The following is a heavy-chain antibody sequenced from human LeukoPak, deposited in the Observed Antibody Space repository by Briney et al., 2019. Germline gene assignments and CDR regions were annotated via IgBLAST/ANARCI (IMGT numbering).Heavy chain of an antibody. Sequence: GASVKVSCKASGGTFSSYAISWVRQAPGQGLEWMGWISAYNGNTNYAQKLQGRVTMTTDTSTSTAYMELRSLRSDDTAVYYCARVSVGILPTIAARPSKYYYYGMDVWAKGPRSPSP. CDR1: GGTFSSYA. V-gene: IGHV1-18*01. CDR3: ARVSVGILPTIAARPSKYYYYGMDV. CDR2: ISAYNGNT. D-gene: IGHD6-6*01. J-gene: IGHJ6*02.